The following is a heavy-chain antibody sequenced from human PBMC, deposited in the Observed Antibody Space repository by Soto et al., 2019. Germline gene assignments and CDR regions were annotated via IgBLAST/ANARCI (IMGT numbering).Heavy chain of an antibody. CDR3: AKEGYDYVWGSYRLVY. V-gene: IGHV3-23*01. Sequence: EVQLLESGGGLVQPGGSLRLSCAASGFTFSSYAMSWVRQAPGKGLEWVSAISGSGGSTYYADSVKGRFTISRDNSKNTLYLQMNSLRAEDTAVYYCAKEGYDYVWGSYRLVYWGQGTLVTVSS. CDR1: GFTFSSYA. J-gene: IGHJ4*02. D-gene: IGHD3-16*02. CDR2: ISGSGGST.